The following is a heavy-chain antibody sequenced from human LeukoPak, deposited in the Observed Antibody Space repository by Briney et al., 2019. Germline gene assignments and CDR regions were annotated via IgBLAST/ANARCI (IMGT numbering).Heavy chain of an antibody. CDR1: GFTFSSYA. Sequence: GGSLRLSCAASGFTFSSYALHWVRQAPGKGLEWVAVISYDGSNKYYADSVKGRFTISRDNSKNTLYLQMNSLRAEDTALYYCASDFRESDVYGMDVWGQGTTVTVSS. V-gene: IGHV3-30-3*01. CDR3: ASDFRESDVYGMDV. D-gene: IGHD1-26*01. CDR2: ISYDGSNK. J-gene: IGHJ6*02.